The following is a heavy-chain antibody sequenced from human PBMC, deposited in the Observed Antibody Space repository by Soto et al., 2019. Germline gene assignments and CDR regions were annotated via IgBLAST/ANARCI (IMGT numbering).Heavy chain of an antibody. CDR2: IKSKTDGGTT. CDR3: TTDLGGWGGDYFDY. V-gene: IGHV3-15*01. Sequence: GGSLRLSCAASGFTFSNAWMSWVRQAPGKGLEWVGRIKSKTDGGTTDYAAPVKGRFTISRDDSKNTLYLQMNSLKTEDTAVYYCTTDLGGWGGDYFDYWGQGTLVTVSS. J-gene: IGHJ4*02. D-gene: IGHD3-16*01. CDR1: GFTFSNAW.